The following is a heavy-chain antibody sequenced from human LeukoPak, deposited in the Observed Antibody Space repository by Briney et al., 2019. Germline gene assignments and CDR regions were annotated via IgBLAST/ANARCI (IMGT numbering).Heavy chain of an antibody. CDR2: IYSGGST. Sequence: PGGSLRLSCAASGFTFSSCAMSWVRQAPGKGLEWVSVIYSGGSTYYADSVKGRFTISRDNSKNTLYLQMNSLRAEDTAVYYYAREFMGDSSGKPDYWGQGTLVTVSS. D-gene: IGHD3-22*01. CDR1: GFTFSSCA. CDR3: AREFMGDSSGKPDY. J-gene: IGHJ4*02. V-gene: IGHV3-53*01.